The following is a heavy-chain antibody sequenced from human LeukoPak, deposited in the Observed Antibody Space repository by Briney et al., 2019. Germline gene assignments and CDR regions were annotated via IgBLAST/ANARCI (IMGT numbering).Heavy chain of an antibody. J-gene: IGHJ4*02. CDR2: ISSSGGTM. CDR3: AREAVSGSYDY. CDR1: GFTFSNYY. Sequence: PGGSLRLSCAASGFTFSNYYMSGIHLAPGKGLEWVSYISSSGGTMHYADSAQGRFTISRDAAKNSLYLQMNSLRAEDTAVYYCAREAVSGSYDYWGQGTLVTVSS. V-gene: IGHV3-11*01. D-gene: IGHD1-26*01.